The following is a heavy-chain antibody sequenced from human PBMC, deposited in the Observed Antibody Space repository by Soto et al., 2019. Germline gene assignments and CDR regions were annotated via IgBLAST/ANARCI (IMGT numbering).Heavy chain of an antibody. V-gene: IGHV3-23*01. CDR3: AKNRGIIMIVES. J-gene: IGHJ4*02. CDR2: ISDGGDTT. Sequence: RGSLRLSCAASGFSFSSYEMNWVRQAPGKGLEWVSAISDGGDTTYYADSVKGRFTISRDNSKNTLYLQMDSLRAEDTAVYYCAKNRGIIMIVESWGQGTLVTVSS. CDR1: GFSFSSYE. D-gene: IGHD3-22*01.